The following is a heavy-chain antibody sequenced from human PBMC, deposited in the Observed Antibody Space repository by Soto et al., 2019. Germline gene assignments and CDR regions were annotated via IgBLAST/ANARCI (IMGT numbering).Heavy chain of an antibody. CDR2: ISGSGGST. Sequence: GGSLRLSCAASGFTFSSYAMSWVRQAPGKGLEWVSAISGSGGSTYYADSVKGRFTISRDNSKNKLYLQMNSLRAEDTAVYYCAKPPGGADTPLNYYYYYMDVWGKGTTVTVSS. V-gene: IGHV3-23*01. CDR1: GFTFSSYA. CDR3: AKPPGGADTPLNYYYYYMDV. D-gene: IGHD4-17*01. J-gene: IGHJ6*03.